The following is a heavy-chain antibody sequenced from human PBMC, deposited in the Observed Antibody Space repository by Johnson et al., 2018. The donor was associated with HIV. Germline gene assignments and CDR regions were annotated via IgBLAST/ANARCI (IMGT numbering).Heavy chain of an antibody. CDR1: GFSFTKYA. V-gene: IGHV3-30-3*01. CDR2: ISYDGNNK. D-gene: IGHD2-21*02. CDR3: ARPHIVVVTAGYAFDI. Sequence: VQLVESGGGVVQPGRSLRLSCAASGFSFTKYAMHWVRQAPGKGLEWVAIISYDGNNKYYADSVNGRFTISRDNSKNTLYLQMNSLRAEDTAVYYCARPHIVVVTAGYAFDIWGQGTMVIVSS. J-gene: IGHJ3*02.